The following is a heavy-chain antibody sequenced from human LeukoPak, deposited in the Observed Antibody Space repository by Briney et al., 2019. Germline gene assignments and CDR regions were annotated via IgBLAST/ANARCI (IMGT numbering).Heavy chain of an antibody. CDR1: GFTFSSYA. V-gene: IGHV3-30-3*01. CDR3: ARSLNYYDSSGYYFAPFDY. J-gene: IGHJ4*02. D-gene: IGHD3-22*01. Sequence: PGGSLRLSCAASGFTFSSYAMPWVRQAPGKGLEWVAVISYDGSNKYYADSVKGRFTISRDNSKNTLYLQMNSLRAEDTAVYYCARSLNYYDSSGYYFAPFDYWGQGTLVTVSS. CDR2: ISYDGSNK.